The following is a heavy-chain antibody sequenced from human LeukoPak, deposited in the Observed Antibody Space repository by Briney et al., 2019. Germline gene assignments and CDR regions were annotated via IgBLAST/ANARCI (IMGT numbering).Heavy chain of an antibody. CDR3: ARDSSSSSWYGSWDY. J-gene: IGHJ4*02. Sequence: PGGSLRLSCAASGFTFSSYSMNWVRQAPGKGLEWVSYISSSSSTIYYADSVKGRFTISRDKAKNSLYLQMNSLRPEDTALYYCARDSSSSSWYGSWDYWGQGTPVTVSS. V-gene: IGHV3-48*01. CDR2: ISSSSSTI. CDR1: GFTFSSYS. D-gene: IGHD6-13*01.